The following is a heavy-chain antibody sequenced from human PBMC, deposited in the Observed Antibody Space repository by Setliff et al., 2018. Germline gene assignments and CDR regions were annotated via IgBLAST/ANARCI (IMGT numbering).Heavy chain of an antibody. CDR3: ARERMYYNFWSGYSDY. D-gene: IGHD3-3*01. CDR2: IYYSGST. J-gene: IGHJ4*02. Sequence: SETLSLTCAVSGYSISSGYNWGWIRQPPGKGLEWIGSIYYSGSTYYNPSLKSRVTISVDTSKNQFSLKLSSVTAADTAVYYCARERMYYNFWSGYSDYWGQGTLVTVSS. V-gene: IGHV4-38-2*02. CDR1: GYSISSGYN.